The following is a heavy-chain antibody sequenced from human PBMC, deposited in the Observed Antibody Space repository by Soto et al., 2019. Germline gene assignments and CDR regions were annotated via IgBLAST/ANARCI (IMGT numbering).Heavy chain of an antibody. D-gene: IGHD3-22*01. CDR3: TTIYSSGYFY. V-gene: IGHV3-15*01. Sequence: GGSLRLSCAASGFTINNAWMSWVRQAPGKGLEWVGRIKSKGNGGTADYAAPVKGRFTISRDDSKNMLYLQMNSLKTEDTAVYYCTTIYSSGYFYWGQGTLVTVSS. CDR2: IKSKGNGGTA. CDR1: GFTINNAW. J-gene: IGHJ4*02.